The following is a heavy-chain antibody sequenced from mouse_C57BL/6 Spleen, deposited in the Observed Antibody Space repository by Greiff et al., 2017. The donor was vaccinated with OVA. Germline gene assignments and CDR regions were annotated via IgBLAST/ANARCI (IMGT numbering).Heavy chain of an antibody. CDR3: VREGGYGSRFDFDY. CDR1: GFSFNTYA. D-gene: IGHD1-1*01. J-gene: IGHJ2*01. V-gene: IGHV10-1*01. CDR2: IRSKSNNYAT. Sequence: VQLKESGGGLVQPKGSLKLSCAASGFSFNTYAMNWVRQAPGKGLEWVARIRSKSNNYATYYADSVKDRFTISRDDSESMLYLQMNNLKTEDTAMYYCVREGGYGSRFDFDYWGQGTTLTVSS.